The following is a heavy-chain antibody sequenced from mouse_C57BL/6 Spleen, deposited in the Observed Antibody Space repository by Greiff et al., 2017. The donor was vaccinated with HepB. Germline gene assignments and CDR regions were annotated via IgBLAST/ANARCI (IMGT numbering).Heavy chain of an antibody. CDR3: TREAIYDGYYQIAY. Sequence: EVQLQQSGTVLARPGASVKMSCKTSGYTFTSYWMHWVKQRPGQGLEWIGAIYPGNSDTSYNQKFKGKAKLTAVTSASTAYMELSSLTNEDSAVYYCTREAIYDGYYQIAYWGQGTLVTVSA. V-gene: IGHV1-5*01. CDR1: GYTFTSYW. CDR2: IYPGNSDT. D-gene: IGHD2-3*01. J-gene: IGHJ3*01.